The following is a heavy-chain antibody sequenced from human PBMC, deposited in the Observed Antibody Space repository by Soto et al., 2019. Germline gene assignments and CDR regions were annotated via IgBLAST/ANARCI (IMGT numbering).Heavy chain of an antibody. D-gene: IGHD3-10*01. Sequence: GGSLRLSCAASGFTFSSYGMHWVRQAPGKGLEWVAVIWYDGSNKYYADSVKGRFTISRDNSKNTLYLQMNSLRAEDTAVYYCARDSQQDVLLWFGESIDAFDIWGQGTMVTVSS. CDR3: ARDSQQDVLLWFGESIDAFDI. CDR1: GFTFSSYG. V-gene: IGHV3-33*01. J-gene: IGHJ3*02. CDR2: IWYDGSNK.